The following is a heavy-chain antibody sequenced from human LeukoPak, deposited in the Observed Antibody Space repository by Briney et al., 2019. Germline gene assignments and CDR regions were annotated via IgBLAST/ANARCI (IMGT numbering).Heavy chain of an antibody. CDR2: IYYSGTT. V-gene: IGHV4-39*01. CDR3: AGHEAQDFDY. Sequence: ASETLSLTCTVSGGSISSSNYYWGWIRQPPGKGLEWIGSIYYSGTTYYSSSLKSRVIISVDTSKNQFSLKLSSVTATDTAVYYCAGHEAQDFDYWGQGTLVTVSS. CDR1: GGSISSSNYY. J-gene: IGHJ4*02.